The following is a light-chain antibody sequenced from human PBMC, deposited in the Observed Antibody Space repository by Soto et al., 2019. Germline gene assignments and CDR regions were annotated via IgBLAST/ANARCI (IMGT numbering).Light chain of an antibody. V-gene: IGKV1-12*01. J-gene: IGKJ4*01. CDR3: QQSDTLPLT. CDR2: SAT. Sequence: DIQMTQSPSSVSASVGDTISITCRASPGIQSWLAWYQVKRGQATKLLIFSATNLHRGVPSRFSASESGTDFALTITNLQPEDFATYYCQQSDTLPLTFGGGTKVE. CDR1: PGIQSW.